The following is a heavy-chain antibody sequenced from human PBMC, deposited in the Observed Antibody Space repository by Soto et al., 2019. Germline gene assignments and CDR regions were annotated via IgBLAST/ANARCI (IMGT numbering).Heavy chain of an antibody. Sequence: SETLSLTCTVSGDSISSYYWSWIRQPPGKGLEWIGYIYYSGSTNYNPSLKSRVTISVDTSKNQSALKLSSVTAADTAVYYCANSSCGGGCNEYYYYGMDVWGQGTTVTV. D-gene: IGHD2-21*02. CDR2: IYYSGST. J-gene: IGHJ6*02. CDR1: GDSISSYY. CDR3: ANSSCGGGCNEYYYYGMDV. V-gene: IGHV4-59*01.